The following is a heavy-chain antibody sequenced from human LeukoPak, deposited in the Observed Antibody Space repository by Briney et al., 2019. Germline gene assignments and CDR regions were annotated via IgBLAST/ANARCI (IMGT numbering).Heavy chain of an antibody. J-gene: IGHJ4*02. V-gene: IGHV3-23*01. CDR1: GFTFSSSA. Sequence: GGSLRFSCAASGFTFSSSAISWARQAPGKGLEWVSTITGSGGLTYYADSVKGRFTFSRDNSKNTLYLQMNSLRAEDTAIYYCAKIGSYYFDYWGQGTLVTVSS. D-gene: IGHD3-10*01. CDR3: AKIGSYYFDY. CDR2: ITGSGGLT.